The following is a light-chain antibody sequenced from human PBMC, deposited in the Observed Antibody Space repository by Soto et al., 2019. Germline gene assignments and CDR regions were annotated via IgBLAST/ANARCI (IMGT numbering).Light chain of an antibody. CDR2: EVT. CDR3: NSYAGSNNFVV. J-gene: IGLJ2*01. Sequence: QSALTQPPSASGSPGQSVTISCTGTSSDVGGYNYVSLYQQHPGKAPKLMIYEVTKRPSGVPDRFSGSKSGNTASLTVSGLQAEDEADYYCNSYAGSNNFVVFGGGTKRTVL. CDR1: SSDVGGYNY. V-gene: IGLV2-8*01.